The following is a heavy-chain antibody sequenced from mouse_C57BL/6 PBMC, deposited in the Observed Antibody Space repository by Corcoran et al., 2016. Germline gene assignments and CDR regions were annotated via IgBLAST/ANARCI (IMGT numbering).Heavy chain of an antibody. CDR2: INTYSGVP. V-gene: IGHV9-3*01. J-gene: IGHJ2*01. Sequence: QIQLVQSGPELKKPGETVKISCTASGYTFTTYGMSWVKQAPGKGLKWMGWINTYSGVPTYADDFKGRFAFSLETSASTAYLQINNLKNEDTATYFCARTGTGYFDYWGQGTTLTVSS. CDR3: ARTGTGYFDY. CDR1: GYTFTTYG. D-gene: IGHD4-1*01.